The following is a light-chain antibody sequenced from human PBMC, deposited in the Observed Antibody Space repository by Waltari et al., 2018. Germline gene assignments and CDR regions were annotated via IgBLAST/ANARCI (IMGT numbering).Light chain of an antibody. J-gene: IGKJ1*01. CDR2: GAS. CDR1: QSIRSN. V-gene: IGKV3-15*01. CDR3: QQYDNWLGT. Sequence: EIVMTQSPATLSVFPGERATLSCRASQSIRSNLAWYQHKPGQAPRLLIYGASTRTTGIPARFSGSGSVTEFTLTLSSLQSEDFAVYFCQQYDNWLGTFGQGTKVEIK.